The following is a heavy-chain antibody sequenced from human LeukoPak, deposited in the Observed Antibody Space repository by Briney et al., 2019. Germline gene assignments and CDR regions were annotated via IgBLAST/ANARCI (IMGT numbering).Heavy chain of an antibody. CDR2: IYYSGST. V-gene: IGHV4-39*07. CDR3: ARMTSMTTSRGFFFDF. D-gene: IGHD4-17*01. J-gene: IGHJ4*02. Sequence: SETLSLTCTVSGGSISSSSYYWGWIRQPPGKGLEWIGSIYYSGSTYYNPSLKSRVTISVDTSKNQFSLRLSSVTAADTAVYYCARMTSMTTSRGFFFDFWGQGTLVTVSS. CDR1: GGSISSSSYY.